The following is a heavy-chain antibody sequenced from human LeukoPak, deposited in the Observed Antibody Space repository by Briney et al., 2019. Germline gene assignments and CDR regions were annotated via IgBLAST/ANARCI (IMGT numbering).Heavy chain of an antibody. Sequence: PSETLSLTCAVSGYSIGSGYYWGWIRQPPGKGLEWIGSIYHSGSTYYNPSLKSRVTISVDTSKNQFSLKLSSVTAADMAVYYCARHNYDFWSGYSIDYWGQGTLVTVSS. CDR1: GYSIGSGYY. CDR3: ARHNYDFWSGYSIDY. J-gene: IGHJ4*02. V-gene: IGHV4-38-2*01. CDR2: IYHSGST. D-gene: IGHD3-3*01.